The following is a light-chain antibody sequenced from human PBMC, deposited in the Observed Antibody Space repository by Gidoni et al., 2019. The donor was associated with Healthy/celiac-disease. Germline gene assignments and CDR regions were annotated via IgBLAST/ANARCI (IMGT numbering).Light chain of an antibody. CDR1: QSISSW. V-gene: IGKV1-5*03. Sequence: DIQMTPSPSTLSASVGDRVTIPCRASQSISSWLAWYQQKPGKAPKLLIYKASSLESGVPSRFSGSGSGTEFTLTISSLQPDDFATYYCQQYNSYWTWTFGQGTKVEIK. CDR2: KAS. CDR3: QQYNSYWTWT. J-gene: IGKJ1*01.